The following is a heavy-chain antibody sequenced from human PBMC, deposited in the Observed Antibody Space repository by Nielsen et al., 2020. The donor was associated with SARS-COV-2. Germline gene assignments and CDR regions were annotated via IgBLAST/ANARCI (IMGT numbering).Heavy chain of an antibody. CDR1: GYSFTSYW. V-gene: IGHV5-51*01. CDR3: ARSPRRYPYEFDY. Sequence: GESLKISCKGSGYSFTSYWIGWVRQMPGKGLEWMGILYPGDSDTRYSPSFQGQVTISADKSISTAYLQWSSLKASDTAMYYCARSPRRYPYEFDYWGQGTLVTVSS. D-gene: IGHD2-2*02. J-gene: IGHJ4*02. CDR2: LYPGDSDT.